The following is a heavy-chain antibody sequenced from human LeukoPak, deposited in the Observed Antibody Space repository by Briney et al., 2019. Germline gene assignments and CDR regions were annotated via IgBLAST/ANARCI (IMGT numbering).Heavy chain of an antibody. Sequence: GGSLRLSCIVSGFSFDDFAVSWLRQAPGEGLEWVGFIRSKAYGGTTEYAASVKGGVTISREDSKSIAYLQMNSLKTEDTAMYYCSRGGGSGRYYFDYWGQGTLVTVSA. D-gene: IGHD6-19*01. CDR2: IRSKAYGGTT. CDR1: GFSFDDFA. CDR3: SRGGGSGRYYFDY. J-gene: IGHJ4*02. V-gene: IGHV3-49*03.